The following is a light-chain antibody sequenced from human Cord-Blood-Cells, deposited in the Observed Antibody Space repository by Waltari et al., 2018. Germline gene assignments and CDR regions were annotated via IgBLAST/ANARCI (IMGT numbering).Light chain of an antibody. Sequence: IVLTQSPGTLSLSPGERATLSRRATQRVGRSLAWYQQKPGQAPRLLIYGASIRATGIPDRFSGGGSGTDFSLTISRLEPEDFAAYHCQHYVRFPVTFGQGTKVEIK. CDR1: QRVGRS. CDR3: QHYVRFPVT. V-gene: IGKV3-20*01. J-gene: IGKJ1*01. CDR2: GAS.